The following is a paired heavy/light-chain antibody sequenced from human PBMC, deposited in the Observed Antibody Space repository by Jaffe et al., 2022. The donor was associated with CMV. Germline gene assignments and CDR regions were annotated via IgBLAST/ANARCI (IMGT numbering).Heavy chain of an antibody. V-gene: IGHV3-23*04. CDR1: GFTFSSYA. CDR2: ISADGGNT. D-gene: IGHD3-10*01. CDR3: DGADY. Sequence: EVQLVESGGGLVQSGGSLRLSCAASGFTFSSYAMSWARQAPGRGLEWVSTISADGGNTHYADSVKGRFTISRDNSKKTLYLQMNSVRAEDTAVYYCDGADYWGQGTLVTVSS. J-gene: IGHJ4*02.
Light chain of an antibody. Sequence: QSVLTQPPSASGTPGQRVTISCSGSRSNIGSNYVYWYQQLPGTAPKVLIYKNNQRPSGVPDRFSGSKSGTSASLAISGLRSVDEADYYCAAWDDSLSGRMFGGGTKLTVL. V-gene: IGLV1-47*01. J-gene: IGLJ3*02. CDR1: RSNIGSNY. CDR3: AAWDDSLSGRM. CDR2: KNN.